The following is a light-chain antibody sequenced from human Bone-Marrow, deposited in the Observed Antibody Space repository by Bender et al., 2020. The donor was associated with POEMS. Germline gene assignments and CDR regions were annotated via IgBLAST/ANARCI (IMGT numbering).Light chain of an antibody. V-gene: IGLV1-40*01. CDR1: SSNMGAGYG. CDR3: NSYTSSGTVI. CDR2: NNE. Sequence: QSVLTQPPSVSGAPGQTVTISCTGTSSNMGAGYGVNWYQQLPGTAPKLLIYNNENRPAGVPDRISGSKSGSTASLAISGLQTEDEADYYCNSYTSSGTVIFGGGTKLTVL. J-gene: IGLJ2*01.